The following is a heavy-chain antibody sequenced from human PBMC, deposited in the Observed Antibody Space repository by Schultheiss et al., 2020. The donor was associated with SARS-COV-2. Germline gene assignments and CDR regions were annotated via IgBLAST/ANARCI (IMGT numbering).Heavy chain of an antibody. J-gene: IGHJ4*02. CDR2: IYTSGST. CDR1: GGSISSGSYY. D-gene: IGHD3-16*01. Sequence: SETLSLTCTVSGGSISSGSYYWSWIRQPAGKGLEWIGRIYTSGSTYYNPSLKSRVTISVDTSKNQFSLKLSSVTAADTAVYYCARGPRGRLGDQIDYWGQGTLVTVSS. V-gene: IGHV4-61*02. CDR3: ARGPRGRLGDQIDY.